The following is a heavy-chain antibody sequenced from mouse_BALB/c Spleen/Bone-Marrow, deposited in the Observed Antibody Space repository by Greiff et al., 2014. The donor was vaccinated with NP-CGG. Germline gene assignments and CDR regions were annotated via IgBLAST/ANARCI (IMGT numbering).Heavy chain of an antibody. CDR1: GYTFTTYD. V-gene: IGHV1S56*01. CDR3: ARGGDYHYFDY. CDR2: LSPGDGNT. J-gene: IGHJ2*01. Sequence: QVQLKESGPELVKPGALVKISCKASGYTFTTYDINWVKQRPGQGLEWIGWLSPGDGNTNYNEKFKGKATLTADKSSSTAYMQPSSLTSENSAVYFCARGGDYHYFDYWGQGTTLTVSS. D-gene: IGHD2-4*01.